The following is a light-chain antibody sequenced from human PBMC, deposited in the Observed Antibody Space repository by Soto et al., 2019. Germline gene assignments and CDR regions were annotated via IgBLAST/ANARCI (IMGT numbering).Light chain of an antibody. J-gene: IGKJ1*01. Sequence: DIQMTQSPSTLSASVGDRVTITCRASQSISTWWAWYQQKPGKAPKVLIYKASSLESGVPSRFSGSGSGTEFTLTISSLQTDDSATYYCQHCDSSWTFGQGTKVEIK. CDR3: QHCDSSWT. CDR1: QSISTW. V-gene: IGKV1-5*03. CDR2: KAS.